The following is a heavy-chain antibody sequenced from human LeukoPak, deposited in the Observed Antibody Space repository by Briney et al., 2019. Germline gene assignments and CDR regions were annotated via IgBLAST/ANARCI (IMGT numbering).Heavy chain of an antibody. Sequence: KPSETLSLTCAVYGGSFSGFYWSWIRQPPGKGLEWIGQVSHRCSSNYNPSLKSRVTISVETSKSQFSLKLSSVTAADTAIYYCARGGYYGSGNDFRFDPWGQGTLVTVSS. CDR2: VSHRCSS. V-gene: IGHV4-34*01. D-gene: IGHD3-10*01. CDR1: GGSFSGFY. J-gene: IGHJ5*02. CDR3: ARGGYYGSGNDFRFDP.